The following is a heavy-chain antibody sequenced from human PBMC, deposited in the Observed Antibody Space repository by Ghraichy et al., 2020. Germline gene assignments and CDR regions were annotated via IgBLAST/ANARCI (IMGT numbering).Heavy chain of an antibody. D-gene: IGHD6-6*01. V-gene: IGHV3-49*04. CDR1: GFTFGDYA. Sequence: GESLNISCTASGFTFGDYAMSWVRQAPGKGLEWVGFIRSKAYGGTTEYAASVKGRFTISRDDSKSIAYLQMNSLKTEDTAVYYCTRGVFNDYWGQGTLVTVSS. CDR3: TRGVFNDY. CDR2: IRSKAYGGTT. J-gene: IGHJ4*02.